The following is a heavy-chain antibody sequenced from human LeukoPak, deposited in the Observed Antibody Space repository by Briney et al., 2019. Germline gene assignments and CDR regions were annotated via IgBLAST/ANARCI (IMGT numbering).Heavy chain of an antibody. J-gene: IGHJ4*02. CDR3: ARGHCTNGVCFDY. D-gene: IGHD2-8*01. V-gene: IGHV3-53*01. Sequence: PGGSLRLSCAASGFTVSSNYMSWVHQAPGKGLEWVSVIYSGGSTYYADSVKGRFTISRDNSKNTLYLQMNSLRAEDTAVYYCARGHCTNGVCFDYWGQGTLVTVSS. CDR2: IYSGGST. CDR1: GFTVSSNY.